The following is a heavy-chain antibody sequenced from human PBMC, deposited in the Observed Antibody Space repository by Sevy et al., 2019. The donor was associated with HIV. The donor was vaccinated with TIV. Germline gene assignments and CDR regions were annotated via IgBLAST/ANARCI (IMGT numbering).Heavy chain of an antibody. CDR2: ISYDGSNK. V-gene: IGHV3-30*18. CDR3: AKDLGLERLSKKYYYGMDV. Sequence: GGSLRLSCAASGFTFSSYGMHWVRQAPGKGLEWVAVISYDGSNKYYADSVKGRFTISRENSKNTLYLQMNSLRAEDTAGYYCAKDLGLERLSKKYYYGMDVWGQGTTVTVSS. J-gene: IGHJ6*02. CDR1: GFTFSSYG. D-gene: IGHD1-1*01.